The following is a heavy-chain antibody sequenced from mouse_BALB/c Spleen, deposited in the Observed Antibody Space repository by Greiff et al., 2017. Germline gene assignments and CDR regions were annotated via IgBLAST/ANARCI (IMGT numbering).Heavy chain of an antibody. CDR1: GFNIKDTY. V-gene: IGHV14-3*02. J-gene: IGHJ4*01. CDR3: AKTPIYYDSFYAMDY. D-gene: IGHD2-4*01. Sequence: EVQLQQSGAELVKPGASVKLSCTASGFNIKDTYMHWVKQRPEQGLEWIGRIDPANGNTKYDPKFQGKATITADTSSNTAYLQLSSLTSEDTAVYYCAKTPIYYDSFYAMDYWGQGTSVTVSS. CDR2: IDPANGNT.